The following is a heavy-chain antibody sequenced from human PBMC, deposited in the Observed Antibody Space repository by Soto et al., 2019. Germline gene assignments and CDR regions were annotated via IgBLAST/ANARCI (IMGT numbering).Heavy chain of an antibody. V-gene: IGHV3-33*01. CDR3: ARDGVIAAAGTVYFQH. Sequence: QVQLVESGGGVVQPGRSLRLSCAASGFTFSSYGMHWVRQAPGKGLEWVAVIWYDGSNKYYADSVKGRFTISRDNSKNKLYLQMNSLRAEDTAVYYCARDGVIAAAGTVYFQHWGQGTLVTVSS. D-gene: IGHD6-13*01. CDR1: GFTFSSYG. J-gene: IGHJ1*01. CDR2: IWYDGSNK.